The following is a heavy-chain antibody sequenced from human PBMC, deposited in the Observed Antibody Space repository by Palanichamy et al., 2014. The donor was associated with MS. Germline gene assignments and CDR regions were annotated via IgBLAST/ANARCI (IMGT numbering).Heavy chain of an antibody. CDR2: LFHSGST. Sequence: QLQESRPGLVKPSETLSLTCAVSGVSISGSQYYWGWIRQPPGKGLVWIGSLFHSGSTHYNPSLSSRATISVDTSKNHLSLTLSPVIASDTAVYYCARHSGNYLDWGQGSLVTVSS. D-gene: IGHD1-26*01. CDR3: ARHSGNYLD. CDR1: GVSISGSQYY. J-gene: IGHJ4*02. V-gene: IGHV4-39*02.